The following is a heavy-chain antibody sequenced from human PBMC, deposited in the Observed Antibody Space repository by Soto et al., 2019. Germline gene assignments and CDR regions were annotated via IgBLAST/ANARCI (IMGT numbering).Heavy chain of an antibody. V-gene: IGHV4-30-2*01. CDR1: GGSISSGGYS. CDR2: IYHSGST. CDR3: ARCSGGSSCSFDY. D-gene: IGHD2-15*01. J-gene: IGHJ4*01. Sequence: SETLSLTCAVSGGSISSGGYSWSWIRQPPGKGLEWIGYIYHSGSTYYNPSLKSRVTISVDRSKNQFSLKLSSVTAADTAVYYCARCSGGSSCSFDYWGRGTLVTVSS.